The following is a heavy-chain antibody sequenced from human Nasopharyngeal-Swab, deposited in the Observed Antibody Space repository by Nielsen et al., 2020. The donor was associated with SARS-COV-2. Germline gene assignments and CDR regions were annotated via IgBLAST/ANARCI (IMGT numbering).Heavy chain of an antibody. D-gene: IGHD6-19*01. Sequence: GGSLRLSCAASGFTFSSYAMTWVRQAPGKGLEWVSAISGSGFSTYYADSVPGRFTISRDNSKNTLYLQMNSLRAEDTAVYYCAKADEWLERGLDYWGQGTLVTVSS. J-gene: IGHJ4*02. V-gene: IGHV3-23*01. CDR3: AKADEWLERGLDY. CDR1: GFTFSSYA. CDR2: ISGSGFST.